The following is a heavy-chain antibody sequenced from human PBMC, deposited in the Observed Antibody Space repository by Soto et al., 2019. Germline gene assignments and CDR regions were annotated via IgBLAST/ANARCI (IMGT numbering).Heavy chain of an antibody. CDR2: ISRSGSIV. V-gene: IGHV3-11*01. J-gene: IGHJ6*02. D-gene: IGHD3-16*01. Sequence: QLVESGGGLVEPGGSLRLSCAASGFTFSDHYMSWIRQAPGKGLEWVSYISRSGSIVYYADSVKGRFTISRDNSKHSLYLQMDGLRAEDTAIYYCGRDPELWDENVASRPSTYYYGMDVWGQGTTVAVAS. CDR3: GRDPELWDENVASRPSTYYYGMDV. CDR1: GFTFSDHY.